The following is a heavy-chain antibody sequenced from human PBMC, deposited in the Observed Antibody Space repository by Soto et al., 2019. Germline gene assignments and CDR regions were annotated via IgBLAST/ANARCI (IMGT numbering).Heavy chain of an antibody. D-gene: IGHD3-3*01. CDR2: HNHISDYT. CDR1: GYTFTSYY. CDR3: AREQNDFWSGQLTTFNP. J-gene: IGHJ5*02. Sequence: QVQLVQSGAEVKKPGASVKISCKASGYTFTSYYLHWLRQAPGQGLERMGIHNHISDYTTYAQKVQGRVTMTRDKSTSTVTMEVSALRSEDTAVYYCAREQNDFWSGQLTTFNPWGQGTLIAVYS. V-gene: IGHV1-46*03.